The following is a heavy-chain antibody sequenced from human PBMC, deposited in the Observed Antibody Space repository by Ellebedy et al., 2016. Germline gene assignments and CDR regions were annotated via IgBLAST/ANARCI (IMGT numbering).Heavy chain of an antibody. D-gene: IGHD2-2*01. CDR2: MNPNSGNT. Sequence: ASVKVSCXASGYTFTSYDINWVRQATGQGLEWMGWMNPNSGNTGYAQKLQGRVTMTRNTSISTAYMELSSLRSEDTAVYYCARVVPAAIASYYYYYMDVWGKGTTVTVSS. V-gene: IGHV1-8*01. CDR1: GYTFTSYD. J-gene: IGHJ6*03. CDR3: ARVVPAAIASYYYYYMDV.